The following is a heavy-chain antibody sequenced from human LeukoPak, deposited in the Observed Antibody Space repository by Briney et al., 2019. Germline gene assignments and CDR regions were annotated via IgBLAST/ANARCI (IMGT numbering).Heavy chain of an antibody. CDR1: GVSLASVDYY. J-gene: IGHJ6*02. CDR2: IYYSGTT. V-gene: IGHV4-30-4*01. CDR3: ARDLGTVSTIPDHYYYGMDV. Sequence: SQTLSLTCTVSGVSLASVDYYWTWVRQPPGKGLEWIGYIYYSGTTSYNPSLKSRITMSVDTSKNQFSLKLSSVTAADTAVYYCARDLGTVSTIPDHYYYGMDVWGHGTTVTVSS. D-gene: IGHD5/OR15-5a*01.